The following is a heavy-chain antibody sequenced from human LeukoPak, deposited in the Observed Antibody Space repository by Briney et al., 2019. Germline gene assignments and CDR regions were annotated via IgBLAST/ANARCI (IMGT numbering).Heavy chain of an antibody. V-gene: IGHV3-49*03. CDR3: TRDRRWLQFRTTEFDP. CDR1: GFTFGDYA. J-gene: IGHJ5*02. D-gene: IGHD5-24*01. CDR2: IRSKAYGGTT. Sequence: PGGSLRLSCTASGFTFGDYAMSWFRQAPGKGLEWVGFIRSKAYGGTTEYAASVKGRFTISRDDSKSIAYLQMNSLKTEDTAVYYCTRDRRWLQFRTTEFDPWGQGTLVTVSS.